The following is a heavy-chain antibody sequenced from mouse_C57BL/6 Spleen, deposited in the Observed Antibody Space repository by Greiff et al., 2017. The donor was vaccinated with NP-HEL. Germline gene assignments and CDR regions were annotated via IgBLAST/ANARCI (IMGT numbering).Heavy chain of an antibody. Sequence: QVQLQQSGAELVRPGTSVKVSCKASGYAFTNYLIEWVKQRPGQGLEWIGVINPGSGGTNYNEKFKGKATLTADKSSSTAYMQLSSLTSEDSAVYFCARQDYYGSSLRAMDYWGQGTSVTVSS. J-gene: IGHJ4*01. V-gene: IGHV1-54*01. CDR2: INPGSGGT. CDR3: ARQDYYGSSLRAMDY. D-gene: IGHD1-1*01. CDR1: GYAFTNYL.